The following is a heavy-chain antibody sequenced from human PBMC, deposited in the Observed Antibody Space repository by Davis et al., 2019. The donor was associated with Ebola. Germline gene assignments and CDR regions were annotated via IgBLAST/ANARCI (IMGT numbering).Heavy chain of an antibody. Sequence: PGGSLRLSCAASGFTFSSYGMHWVRQAPGKGLEWVAVISYDGSNKYYADSVKGRFTISRDNSKNTLYLQMNSLRAEDTAVYYCAKDRRYFGTSYYYYMDVWGKGTTVTVSS. CDR2: ISYDGSNK. D-gene: IGHD3-9*01. J-gene: IGHJ6*03. CDR3: AKDRRYFGTSYYYYMDV. V-gene: IGHV3-30*18. CDR1: GFTFSSYG.